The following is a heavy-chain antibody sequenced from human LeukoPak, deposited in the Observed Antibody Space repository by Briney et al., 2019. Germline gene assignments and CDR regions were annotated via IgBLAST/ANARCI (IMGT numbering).Heavy chain of an antibody. CDR1: GYTFIGYH. CDR3: ARGPGIAPIAQNDY. D-gene: IGHD6-13*01. V-gene: IGHV1-2*02. Sequence: ASVTDSFKASGYTFIGYHMHWVRQSPGQVLEWMGWINPNSGGTNYAQKFQGMVTMTRDTSIRTAYMELSRLRSDDTAVYYWARGPGIAPIAQNDYWGEGTLVTVSS. CDR2: INPNSGGT. J-gene: IGHJ4*02.